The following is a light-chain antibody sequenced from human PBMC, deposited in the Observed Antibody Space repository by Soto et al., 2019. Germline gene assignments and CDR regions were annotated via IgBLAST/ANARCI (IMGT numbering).Light chain of an antibody. J-gene: IGLJ1*01. CDR2: ENN. CDR3: GTWDSSLTTYV. CDR1: SSDIGRNY. Sequence: QSVLTQPPSVSAAPGHKVTIFCSGSSSDIGRNYVSWYQHLPGTAPKLLIYENNKRPSGIPDRLSGSKSGSSATLGITGLQTGDEADYYCGTWDSSLTTYVFGPGTKVTVL. V-gene: IGLV1-51*02.